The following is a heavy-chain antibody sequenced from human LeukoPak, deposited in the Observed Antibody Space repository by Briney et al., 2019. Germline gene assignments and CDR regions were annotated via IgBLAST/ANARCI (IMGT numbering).Heavy chain of an antibody. V-gene: IGHV1-2*04. CDR2: INPNSGGT. Sequence: GASVKVSCKASGYTFTGYYIHWVRQAPGQGLEWMGWINPNSGGTNYAQKFQGWVTMTRDTSISTAFMELSRLESDDTAVYYCARDPDLDYWGQGTLVTVSS. CDR3: ARDPDLDY. J-gene: IGHJ4*02. CDR1: GYTFTGYY.